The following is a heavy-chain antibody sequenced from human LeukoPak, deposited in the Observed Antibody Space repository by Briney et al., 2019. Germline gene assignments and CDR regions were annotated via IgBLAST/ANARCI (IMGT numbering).Heavy chain of an antibody. V-gene: IGHV4-34*01. CDR1: GGSFSGYY. CDR2: INHSGST. CDR3: ARYYYYYMDV. Sequence: SETLSLTCAVYGGSFSGYYWSWIRQPPGKGLEWIGEINHSGSTNYNPSLKSRVTISVDTSKNQFSLKLSSVTAADTAVYYCARYYYYYMDVWGKGTTVTVSS. J-gene: IGHJ6*03.